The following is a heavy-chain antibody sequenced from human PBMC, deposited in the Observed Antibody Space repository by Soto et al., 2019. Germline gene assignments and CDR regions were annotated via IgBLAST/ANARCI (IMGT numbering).Heavy chain of an antibody. J-gene: IGHJ6*02. CDR3: AGGMAGLDV. V-gene: IGHV3-74*01. CDR1: GLSFNIYW. Sequence: DVRLVESGGGVVQPGGSLRLSCAASGLSFNIYWMHWVRQVPGKGLVWLARINSDGSHTIYVDSVKGRFTISRDNAKNTVFLQMDSLRDEDTGVYYCAGGMAGLDVWGQGTTVTVSS. CDR2: INSDGSHT.